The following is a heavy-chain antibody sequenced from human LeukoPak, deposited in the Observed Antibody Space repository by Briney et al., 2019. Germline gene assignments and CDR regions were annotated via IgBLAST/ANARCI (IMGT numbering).Heavy chain of an antibody. D-gene: IGHD6-13*01. CDR3: ARERAADTFDY. CDR2: TYYRSKWNN. Sequence: SQTLSLTCAISGDSVSGDSGAWHWIRQSPSRGLEWLGRTYYRSKWNNDYAVSVNSRITINPDTSKNQFTLQLNSVIPEDTAVYYCARERAADTFDYWGQGTLVTVSS. J-gene: IGHJ4*02. CDR1: GDSVSGDSGA. V-gene: IGHV6-1*01.